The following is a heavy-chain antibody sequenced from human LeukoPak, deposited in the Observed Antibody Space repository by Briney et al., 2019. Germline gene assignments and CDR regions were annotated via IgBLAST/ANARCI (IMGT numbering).Heavy chain of an antibody. J-gene: IGHJ4*02. CDR1: GFTFNNYA. D-gene: IGHD2-21*02. CDR2: IRASGATT. Sequence: AGGSLRLSCAASGFTFNNYAMTWVRQAPGKGLEWVSAIRASGATTYYADSVQGRFTISRDNAKNSLYLQMNSLRAEDTALYYCAKLLAAYCGGDCYGPFDYWGQGTLVTVSS. V-gene: IGHV3-23*01. CDR3: AKLLAAYCGGDCYGPFDY.